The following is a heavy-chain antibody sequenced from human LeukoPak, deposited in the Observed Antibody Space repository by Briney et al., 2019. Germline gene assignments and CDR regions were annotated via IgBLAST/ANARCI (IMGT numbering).Heavy chain of an antibody. V-gene: IGHV4-4*02. CDR2: VNLQGST. CDR1: GGSITNTNY. J-gene: IGHJ4*02. Sequence: SETLSLTCGVSGGSITNTNYWPWVRQPPGKGLEWIGEVNLQGSTNYNPSLMGRVAIAVDTSENHISLQLTSVTAADTAVYYCAREGGPYRPLDYSGQGTLVTVSS. CDR3: AREGGPYRPLDY.